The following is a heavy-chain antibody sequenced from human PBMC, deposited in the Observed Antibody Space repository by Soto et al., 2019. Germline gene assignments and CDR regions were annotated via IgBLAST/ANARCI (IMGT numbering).Heavy chain of an antibody. CDR3: ARDGAAAGTGHNWFDP. D-gene: IGHD6-13*01. CDR2: ISYDGSNK. J-gene: IGHJ5*02. Sequence: GGSLRLSCAASGFTFSSYAMHWVRQAPGKGLEWVAVISYDGSNKYYADSVKGRFTISRDNSKNTLYLQMNSLRAEDTAVYYCARDGAAAGTGHNWFDPWGQGTLVTVSS. V-gene: IGHV3-30*14. CDR1: GFTFSSYA.